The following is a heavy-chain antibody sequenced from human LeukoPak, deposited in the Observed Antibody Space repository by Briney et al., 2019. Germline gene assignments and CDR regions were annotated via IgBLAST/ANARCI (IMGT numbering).Heavy chain of an antibody. CDR1: GYSISSGYY. Sequence: PSETLSLTCAVPGYSISSGYYWGWIRQPPRKGLEWIGSSYHSGSTYYNPSLKSRVTISVDTSKNQFSLKLSSVTAADTAVYYCARGEESLGYCSGGSCSYMDVWGKGTTVTVSS. D-gene: IGHD2-15*01. CDR3: ARGEESLGYCSGGSCSYMDV. J-gene: IGHJ6*03. V-gene: IGHV4-38-2*01. CDR2: SYHSGST.